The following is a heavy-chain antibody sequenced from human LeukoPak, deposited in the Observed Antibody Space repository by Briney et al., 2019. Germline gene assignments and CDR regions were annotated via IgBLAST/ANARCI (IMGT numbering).Heavy chain of an antibody. J-gene: IGHJ6*02. CDR3: ARREAAYYYYGMDV. CDR2: IYYSGST. Sequence: PSQTLSLTCTVSGGSISSGGYYWSWIRQPPGKGLEWIGYIYYSGSTNYNPSLKSRVTISVDTSKNQFSLKLSSVTAADTAVYYCARREAAYYYYGMDVWGQGTTVTVSS. CDR1: GGSISSGGYY. V-gene: IGHV4-61*08.